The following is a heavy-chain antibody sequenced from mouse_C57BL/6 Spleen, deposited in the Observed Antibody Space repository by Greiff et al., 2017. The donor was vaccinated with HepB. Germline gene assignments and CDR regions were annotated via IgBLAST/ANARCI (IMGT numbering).Heavy chain of an antibody. CDR2: IDPSDSYT. Sequence: QVQLQQPGAELVKPGASVKLSCKASGYTFTSYWMQWVKQRPGQGLEWIGEIDPSDSYTNYNQKFKGKATLTVDTSSSTAYMQLSSLTSEESAVYYRATTVVANGFAYLGQGTLVTVSA. CDR1: GYTFTSYW. CDR3: ATTVVANGFAY. D-gene: IGHD1-1*01. V-gene: IGHV1-50*01. J-gene: IGHJ3*01.